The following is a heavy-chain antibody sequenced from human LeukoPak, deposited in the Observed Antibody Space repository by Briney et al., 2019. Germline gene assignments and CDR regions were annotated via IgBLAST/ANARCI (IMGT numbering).Heavy chain of an antibody. D-gene: IGHD3-10*01. Sequence: GGSLRLSCAASGFTFSSYEMNWVRQAPGKGLEWVSYISSSGSTIYYADSVKGRFTISRDNAKNSLYLQMNSLRAEDTAVYYCARDEHPGIPFDYWGQGTLVTVSS. CDR3: ARDEHPGIPFDY. J-gene: IGHJ4*02. CDR1: GFTFSSYE. V-gene: IGHV3-48*03. CDR2: ISSSGSTI.